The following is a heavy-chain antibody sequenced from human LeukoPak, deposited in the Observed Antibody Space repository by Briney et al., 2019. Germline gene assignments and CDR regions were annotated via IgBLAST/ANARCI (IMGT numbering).Heavy chain of an antibody. V-gene: IGHV3-30*18. CDR2: ISHDGSNR. CDR1: GFTFSSYG. D-gene: IGHD4-17*01. CDR3: GKPILPRDYALDY. J-gene: IGHJ4*02. Sequence: GGSLRLSCAASGFTFSSYGMHWVRQAPGKGLEWVAAISHDGSNRYYVDSVKGRFSISRDNSKNTLYVQMNSLRAEDTAVYYCGKPILPRDYALDYWGQGSLVTVSS.